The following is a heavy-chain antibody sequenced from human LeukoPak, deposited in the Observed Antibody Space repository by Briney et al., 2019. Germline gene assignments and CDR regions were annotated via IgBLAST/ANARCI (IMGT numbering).Heavy chain of an antibody. CDR2: INHSGST. CDR1: GGSFSGYY. Sequence: SETLSLTCAVYGGSFSGYYWSWIRQPPGKGLEWIGEINHSGSTNYNPSLKSRVTTSVDTSKNQFSLKLTSVTTADTAVYYCARNREQWLAPTYYYYYMDVWGRGTTVTISS. CDR3: ARNREQWLAPTYYYYYMDV. J-gene: IGHJ6*03. D-gene: IGHD6-19*01. V-gene: IGHV4-34*01.